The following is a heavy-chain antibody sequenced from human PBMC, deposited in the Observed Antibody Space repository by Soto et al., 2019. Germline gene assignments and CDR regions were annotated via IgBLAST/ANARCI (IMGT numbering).Heavy chain of an antibody. CDR1: GFTFSSYS. J-gene: IGHJ4*02. D-gene: IGHD5-18*01. CDR2: ISSSSSYI. CDR3: ARDLVIWLGSYFDY. Sequence: GGSLRLSCAASGFTFSSYSMNWVRQAPGKGLEWVSSISSSSSYIYYADSVKGRFTISRDNAKNSLYLQMNSLRAEDTAVYYCARDLVIWLGSYFDYWGQGTLVTVSS. V-gene: IGHV3-21*01.